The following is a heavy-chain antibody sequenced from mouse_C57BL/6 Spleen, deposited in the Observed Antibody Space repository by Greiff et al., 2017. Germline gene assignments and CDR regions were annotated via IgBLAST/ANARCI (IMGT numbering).Heavy chain of an antibody. CDR3: TRDELGRRGAWFAY. CDR1: GFTFSSYA. CDR2: ISSGGDYI. D-gene: IGHD4-1*01. J-gene: IGHJ3*01. Sequence: EVKLVESGEGLVKPGGSLKLSCAASGFTFSSYAMSWVRQTPEKRLELVAYISSGGDYIYYADTVKGRFTISRDNARNTLYLQMSSLKSEDTAMYYCTRDELGRRGAWFAYWGQGTLVTVSA. V-gene: IGHV5-9-1*02.